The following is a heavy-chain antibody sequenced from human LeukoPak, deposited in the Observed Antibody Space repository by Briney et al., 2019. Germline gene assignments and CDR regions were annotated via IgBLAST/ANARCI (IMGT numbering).Heavy chain of an antibody. D-gene: IGHD2/OR15-2a*01. Sequence: PGGSLRLSCAASGFTLSNSWIHWVRQAPGKGLVWVSRINSDGSTTTYADSVKGRFTISRDNAKNTLYLQMNSLRAEDTAVYYCARAARADCTSPTRHSWLAPWGQGTQVTVSS. J-gene: IGHJ5*02. V-gene: IGHV3-74*01. CDR3: ARAARADCTSPTRHSWLAP. CDR2: INSDGSTT. CDR1: GFTLSNSW.